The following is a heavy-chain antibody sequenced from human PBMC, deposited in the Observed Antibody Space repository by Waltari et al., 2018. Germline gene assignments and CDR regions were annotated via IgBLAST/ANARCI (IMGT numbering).Heavy chain of an antibody. D-gene: IGHD6-6*01. Sequence: EVQLVESGGVVVQPGGSLRLSCAASGFTFDAYAMHWVRQAPGKGLEWVSLISWDGGSTYYADSVKGRFTISRDNSKNSLYLQMNSLRAEDTALYYCAKAGHSSSSSYMDVWGKGTTVTVSS. V-gene: IGHV3-43D*04. CDR2: ISWDGGST. CDR1: GFTFDAYA. J-gene: IGHJ6*03. CDR3: AKAGHSSSSSYMDV.